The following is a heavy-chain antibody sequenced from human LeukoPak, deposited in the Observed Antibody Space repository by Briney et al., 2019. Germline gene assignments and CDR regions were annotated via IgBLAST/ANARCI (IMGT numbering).Heavy chain of an antibody. CDR2: IYPGDSDT. CDR1: GYRFNNYW. V-gene: IGHV5-51*01. D-gene: IGHD6-19*01. J-gene: IGHJ4*02. CDR3: ARVSAVAGQGCDY. Sequence: GESLKISCKGSGYRFNNYWIGWVRQMPGKGLEWMGIIYPGDSDTRYSPSFQGQVTISVDKSISTASLQWSSLKASDTAMYYCARVSAVAGQGCDYWGQGTLVTVSS.